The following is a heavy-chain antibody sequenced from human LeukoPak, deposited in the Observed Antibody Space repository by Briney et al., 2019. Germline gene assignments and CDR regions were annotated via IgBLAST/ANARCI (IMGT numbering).Heavy chain of an antibody. V-gene: IGHV3-11*06. CDR3: ARGIHKTHCTTTSCYINWFDP. D-gene: IGHD2-2*02. CDR1: GFTFSDYF. Sequence: PGGSLRLSCAPSGFTFSDYFMAWLRQAPGKGVEGVSYISSSSDNTNYADSVKGRFTISRDNAKNSLSLQMNSLRAEDTAVYYCARGIHKTHCTTTSCYINWFDPWGQGTLVTVSS. J-gene: IGHJ5*02. CDR2: ISSSSDNT.